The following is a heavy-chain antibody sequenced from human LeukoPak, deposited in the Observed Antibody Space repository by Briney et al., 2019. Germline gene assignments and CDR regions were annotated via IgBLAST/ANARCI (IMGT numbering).Heavy chain of an antibody. V-gene: IGHV3-23*01. CDR1: GFTFSGYW. Sequence: PGGSLRLSCAASGFTFSGYWMSWVRQAPGKGLEWVSAIRGSGGSTYYADSVKGRFTISRDNSKNTLYLQMNSLRAEDTAVYYCATITIFGVVTEWGQGTLVTVSS. CDR3: ATITIFGVVTE. CDR2: IRGSGGST. D-gene: IGHD3-3*01. J-gene: IGHJ4*02.